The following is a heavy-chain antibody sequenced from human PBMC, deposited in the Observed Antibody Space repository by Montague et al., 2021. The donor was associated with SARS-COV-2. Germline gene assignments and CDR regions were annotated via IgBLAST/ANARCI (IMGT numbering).Heavy chain of an antibody. CDR2: INYSGST. D-gene: IGHD2-2*02. Sequence: SETLSLTCVVSGGSISGYYWSWFRQLPGKGLQWIGEINYSGSTNYNPSFKSRVIISADTTKNKFSLKLSTVTAADKAVYYCASLTLGYCSSNGCYRDWFDPWGQGTLVAVSS. CDR3: ASLTLGYCSSNGCYRDWFDP. J-gene: IGHJ5*02. CDR1: GGSISGYY. V-gene: IGHV4-34*01.